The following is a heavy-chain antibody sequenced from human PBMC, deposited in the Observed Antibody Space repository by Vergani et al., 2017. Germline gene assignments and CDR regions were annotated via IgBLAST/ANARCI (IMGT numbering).Heavy chain of an antibody. V-gene: IGHV3-74*01. CDR3: SSSPRDYYGMDV. CDR1: GFTFSSYW. Sequence: EVQLVESGGGLVQPGGSLRLSCAASGFTFSSYWMHWVRQAPGKGLVWVSRINSDGSSTSYADSVQGRFTITRDNAKNTLYLQMKRLRAEDTAVYYCSSSPRDYYGMDVGGQGTTVTASS. J-gene: IGHJ6*02. CDR2: INSDGSST.